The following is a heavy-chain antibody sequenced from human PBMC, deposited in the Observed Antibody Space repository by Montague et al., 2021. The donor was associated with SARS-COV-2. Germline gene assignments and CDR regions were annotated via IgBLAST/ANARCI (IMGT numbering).Heavy chain of an antibody. CDR3: SRVPPVGDDSSGYYSGGFDH. CDR2: INYSGST. V-gene: IGHV4-59*01. CDR1: GGSISSYN. J-gene: IGHJ4*02. D-gene: IGHD3-22*01. Sequence: SETLSLTCTVSGGSISSYNWNWIRQPPAKGLEWIWNINYSGSTNYNPSPKSRVTISGTTSKNKFSLKLSPVTAADAAVYYCSRVPPVGDDSSGYYSGGFDHWGQGTLVTVSS.